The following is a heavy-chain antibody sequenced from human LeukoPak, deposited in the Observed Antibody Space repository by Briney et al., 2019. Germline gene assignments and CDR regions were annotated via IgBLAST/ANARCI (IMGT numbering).Heavy chain of an antibody. CDR1: GYNFTNYW. CDR3: ASTTGIGDTYYYYGMDV. CDR2: IYPGDSDT. J-gene: IGHJ6*02. Sequence: GESLKISCQGSGYNFTNYWIGWVRQMPGKGLEWMGVIYPGDSDTRYSPSFEGQVTISADKSISTAYLQWSSLKASDTAMYYCASTTGIGDTYYYYGMDVWGQGTTVTVSS. V-gene: IGHV5-51*01. D-gene: IGHD1-1*01.